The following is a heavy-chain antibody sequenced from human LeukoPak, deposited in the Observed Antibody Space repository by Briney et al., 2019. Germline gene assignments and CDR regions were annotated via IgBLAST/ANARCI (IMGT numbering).Heavy chain of an antibody. V-gene: IGHV4-39*01. Sequence: SETLSLTCTVSGGSISSSSCYWGWIRQPPGKGLEWIGSIYYSGSTYYNPSLKSRVTISVDTSKNQFSLKLSSVTAADTAVYYCAGRSGYYHYMDVWGKGTTVTVSS. CDR1: GGSISSSSCY. CDR2: IYYSGST. D-gene: IGHD3-3*01. J-gene: IGHJ6*03. CDR3: AGRSGYYHYMDV.